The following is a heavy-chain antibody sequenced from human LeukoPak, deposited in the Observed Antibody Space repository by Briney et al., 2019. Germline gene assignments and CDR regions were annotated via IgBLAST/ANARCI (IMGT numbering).Heavy chain of an antibody. CDR1: GGSISSGGYS. Sequence: PSQTLSLTCAVSGGSISSGGYSWSWIRQPPGKGLEWIGYIYHSGSTYYNPSLKSRVTISVDRYKNQFSLKLSSVTAADTAVYYCARVVTMVRGVFYFDYWGQGTLVTVSS. J-gene: IGHJ4*02. CDR2: IYHSGST. CDR3: ARVVTMVRGVFYFDY. D-gene: IGHD3-10*01. V-gene: IGHV4-30-2*01.